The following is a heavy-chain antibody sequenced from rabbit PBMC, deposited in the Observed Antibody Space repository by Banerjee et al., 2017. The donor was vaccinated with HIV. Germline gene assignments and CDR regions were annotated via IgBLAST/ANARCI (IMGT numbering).Heavy chain of an antibody. V-gene: IGHV1S40*01. J-gene: IGHJ4*01. Sequence: QSLEESGGDLVKPGASLTLTCTASGFSFSSNYYMCWVRQAPGKGLEWIACVDAGSTSRTYYATWSKGRFILSKTSSTTVTLQMTSLTAADTATYFCVRETETYAADVGYGYYFNLRGPGTLVTVS. CDR2: VDAGSTSRT. D-gene: IGHD6-1*01. CDR3: VRETETYAADVGYGYYFNL. CDR1: GFSFSSNYY.